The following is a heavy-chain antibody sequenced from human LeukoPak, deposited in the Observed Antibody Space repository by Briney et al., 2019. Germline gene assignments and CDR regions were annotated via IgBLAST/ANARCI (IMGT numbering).Heavy chain of an antibody. Sequence: GGSLRLSCAASGFTFSDYYMSWIRQAPGKGLEWVSYISSSGSTIYYADSVKGRFTISRDNAKNSLYLQMNSLRAEDTAVYYCARDRHREHYYDSSGYPDYWGQGTLVTVSS. J-gene: IGHJ4*02. V-gene: IGHV3-11*01. CDR3: ARDRHREHYYDSSGYPDY. D-gene: IGHD3-22*01. CDR1: GFTFSDYY. CDR2: ISSSGSTI.